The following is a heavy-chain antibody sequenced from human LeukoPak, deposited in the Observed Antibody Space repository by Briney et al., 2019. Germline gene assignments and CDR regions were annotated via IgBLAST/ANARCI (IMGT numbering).Heavy chain of an antibody. D-gene: IGHD2-15*01. CDR1: GYTFTGYY. CDR2: INPNSGGT. Sequence: ASVKVSCKASGYTFTGYYMQWVRHAPGQGLEWMGWINPNSGGTNYAQKFQGWVTMTRDTSISTAYMELSRLRSDDTAVYYCARGNSGGSHNYFDYWGQGTLVTVSS. J-gene: IGHJ4*02. V-gene: IGHV1-2*04. CDR3: ARGNSGGSHNYFDY.